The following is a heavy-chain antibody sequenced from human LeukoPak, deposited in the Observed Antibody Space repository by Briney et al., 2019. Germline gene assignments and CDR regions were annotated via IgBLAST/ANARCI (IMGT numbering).Heavy chain of an antibody. CDR1: GGSISGYY. CDR3: ARAAGAAGGQYFDY. J-gene: IGHJ4*02. V-gene: IGHV4-4*07. CDR2: IYTNGDT. Sequence: SETLSLTCTVSGGSISGYYWSWIRQPAGQGLEWIGRIYTNGDTRYSPSLKSRVTISVDTSKNQLSLKLRPVTAADTAVYYCARAAGAAGGQYFDYWGQGTLVTVSS. D-gene: IGHD6-13*01.